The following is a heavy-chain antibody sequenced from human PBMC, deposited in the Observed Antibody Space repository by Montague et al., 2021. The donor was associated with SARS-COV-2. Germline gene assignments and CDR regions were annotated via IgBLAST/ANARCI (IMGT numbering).Heavy chain of an antibody. V-gene: IGHV4-39*07. CDR1: GGSISSRNYY. CDR3: ARDDIVLQGVTKGMDV. J-gene: IGHJ6*02. CDR2: MYYSGST. D-gene: IGHD2-15*01. Sequence: SETLSLTCTVSGGSISSRNYYWGWIRQPPGKGLEWIGNMYYSGSTYYNPSLKSRVTISIDTSKNQFSLKLSSVTAAATAVYYCARDDIVLQGVTKGMDVWGQGTTVTVPS.